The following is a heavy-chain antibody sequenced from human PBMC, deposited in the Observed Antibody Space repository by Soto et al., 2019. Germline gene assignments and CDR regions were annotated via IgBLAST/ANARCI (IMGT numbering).Heavy chain of an antibody. V-gene: IGHV4-31*03. CDR3: ARDGEWPRGVDY. J-gene: IGHJ4*02. D-gene: IGHD3-10*01. CDR2: IYYSGST. Sequence: SETLSLTCTVSGGSISSGGYYWSWIRQHPGKGLEWIGYIYYSGSTYYNPSLKSRVTISVDTSKNQFSLKLSSVTAADTAVYYCARDGEWPRGVDYWGQGTLVTVSS. CDR1: GGSISSGGYY.